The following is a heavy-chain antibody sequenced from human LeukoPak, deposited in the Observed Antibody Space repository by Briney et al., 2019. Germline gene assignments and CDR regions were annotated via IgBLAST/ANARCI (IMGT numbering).Heavy chain of an antibody. CDR1: GFTFSSSA. J-gene: IGHJ4*02. CDR3: AKYFGSGSYDF. D-gene: IGHD3-10*01. V-gene: IGHV3-23*01. Sequence: GGSLRLSCAASGFTFSSSAMNWVRQAPGKGLEWASHIGADGATTYYADSVKGRFTISRDNSKNTLYLQIDSLSADDTAVYHCAKYFGSGSYDFWGQGTLVTVSS. CDR2: IGADGATT.